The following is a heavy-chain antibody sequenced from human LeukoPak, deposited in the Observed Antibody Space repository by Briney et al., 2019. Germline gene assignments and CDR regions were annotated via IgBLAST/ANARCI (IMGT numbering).Heavy chain of an antibody. D-gene: IGHD5-18*01. J-gene: IGHJ4*02. CDR2: ISSSSSYI. CDR1: GFTFSSYS. Sequence: PGESLRLSCAASGFTFSSYSMNWVRQAPGKGLEWVSSISSSSSYIYYADSVKGRYTNSRDNAKTALYLQMNSLRAEDTAVYYCARGYISPVGKNYWGQGTLVTVSS. V-gene: IGHV3-21*01. CDR3: ARGYISPVGKNY.